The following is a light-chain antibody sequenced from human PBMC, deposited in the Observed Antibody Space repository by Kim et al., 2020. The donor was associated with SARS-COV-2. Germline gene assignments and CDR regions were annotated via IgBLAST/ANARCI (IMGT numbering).Light chain of an antibody. V-gene: IGKV3-15*01. CDR3: QQYNNWPYS. Sequence: SVSPWERATLSCRASQSVSNNLAWYQQKPGQAPRLLIYGASTRATGIPARFSGSGSGTEFTLTISSLQSEDFAVYYCQQYNNWPYSFGQGTKLEI. CDR2: GAS. CDR1: QSVSNN. J-gene: IGKJ2*03.